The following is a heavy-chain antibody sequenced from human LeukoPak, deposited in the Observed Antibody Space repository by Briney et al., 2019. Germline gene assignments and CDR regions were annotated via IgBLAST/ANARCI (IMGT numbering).Heavy chain of an antibody. D-gene: IGHD3-3*01. V-gene: IGHV3-23*01. CDR2: ISGSGGST. CDR1: GLTCRSDA. J-gene: IGHJ4*02. CDR3: AKDLFLTVSGY. Sequence: GGTLMLSCADSGLTCRSDAMSWVRKAPGKGLEWVSAISGSGGSTYYADSVKGRFTISRDNSKNTLYLQMNSLRAEDTAVYYCAKDLFLTVSGYWGQGTLVTVSS.